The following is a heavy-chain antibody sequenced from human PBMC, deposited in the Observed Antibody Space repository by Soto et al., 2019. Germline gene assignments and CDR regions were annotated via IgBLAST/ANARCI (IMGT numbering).Heavy chain of an antibody. Sequence: GGSVKVSWKASGGTLRSYAIHWGRQAPGQGLEWMGGIIPIFGTANYAQKFQGRVTITADESTSTAYMELSSLRSEDTAVYYCARDLGIVVVPAANRAFAIWGQGTMVTVS. V-gene: IGHV1-69*13. CDR2: IIPIFGTA. D-gene: IGHD2-2*03. CDR3: ARDLGIVVVPAANRAFAI. J-gene: IGHJ3*02. CDR1: GGTLRSYA.